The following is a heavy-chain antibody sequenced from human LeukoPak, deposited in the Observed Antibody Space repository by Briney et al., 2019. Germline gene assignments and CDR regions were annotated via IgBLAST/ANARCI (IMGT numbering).Heavy chain of an antibody. J-gene: IGHJ6*03. Sequence: SCKASGGTFSSYAISWIRQPPGKGLEWIGEINHSGSTNYNPSLKSRVTISVDTSKNQFSLKLSSVTAADTAVYYCARPLAHCSSTSCRRRGMDVWGIGTTVTVSS. D-gene: IGHD2-2*01. V-gene: IGHV4-34*01. CDR2: INHSGST. CDR1: GGTFSSYA. CDR3: ARPLAHCSSTSCRRRGMDV.